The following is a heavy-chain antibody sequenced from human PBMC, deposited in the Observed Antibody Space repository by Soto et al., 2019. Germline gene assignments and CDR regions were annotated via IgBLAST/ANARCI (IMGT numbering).Heavy chain of an antibody. J-gene: IGHJ6*02. CDR2: IIPVFGTA. CDR3: ILDCTSMSCYGYLGVDV. V-gene: IGHV1-69*01. CDR1: GGTFSSFL. D-gene: IGHD2-2*01. Sequence: QVQLVQSGAEVKTPGSSVKVSCKAPGGTFSSFLMGWVRQAPGQGLEWMGGIIPVFGTATYAQKFQGRVTITADDSTSTVYMELSGLKSEDTAVYYCILDCTSMSCYGYLGVDVWGQGTTVTVSS.